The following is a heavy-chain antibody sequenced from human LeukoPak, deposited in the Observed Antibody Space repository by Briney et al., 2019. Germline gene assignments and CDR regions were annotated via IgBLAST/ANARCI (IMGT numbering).Heavy chain of an antibody. CDR3: AGILGYRFWFYYYYGMDV. V-gene: IGHV1-8*01. D-gene: IGHD5-18*01. CDR1: GYTFTSYD. Sequence: ASVKVSCKASGYTFTSYDINWVRQATGQGLEWMGWMNPNSGNTGYAQKFQGRVTMTRNTSISTAYMELSSLRSEDTAVYYCAGILGYRFWFYYYYGMDVWGQGTTVTVSS. CDR2: MNPNSGNT. J-gene: IGHJ6*02.